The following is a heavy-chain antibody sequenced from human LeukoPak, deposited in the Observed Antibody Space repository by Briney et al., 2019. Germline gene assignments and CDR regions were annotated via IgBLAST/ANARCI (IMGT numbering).Heavy chain of an antibody. CDR3: ASMTTVTTSYYFDY. CDR2: IWYDGSNK. CDR1: GFTFSSYG. J-gene: IGHJ4*02. D-gene: IGHD4-17*01. V-gene: IGHV3-33*01. Sequence: PGGSLRLSCAASGFTFSSYGMHWVRQAPGKGLEWVAVIWYDGSNKYYADSVEGRFTISRDNSKNTLYLQMNSLRAEDTAVYYCASMTTVTTSYYFDYWGQGTLVTVSS.